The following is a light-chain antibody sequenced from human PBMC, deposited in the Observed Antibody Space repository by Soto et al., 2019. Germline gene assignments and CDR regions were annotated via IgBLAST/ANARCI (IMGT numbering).Light chain of an antibody. J-gene: IGLJ2*01. CDR1: SSDIGAYNY. V-gene: IGLV2-8*01. Sequence: QSALTQPPSASGSPGQSVTISCTGTSSDIGAYNYVSWYQQHPGKVPKLMIYEVSKRPSGVPDRFSASKSGSTASLTISGLQAEDEADYYCCSYAGRSTWDVVFGGGTKLTVL. CDR2: EVS. CDR3: CSYAGRSTWDVV.